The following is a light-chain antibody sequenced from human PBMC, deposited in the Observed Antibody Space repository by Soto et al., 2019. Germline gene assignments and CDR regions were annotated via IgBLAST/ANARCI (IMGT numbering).Light chain of an antibody. V-gene: IGKV3-20*01. Sequence: EVVLTQSPATLSVSPGYRATLSCRASQYIGSAVAWYQHKPGQAPRLLISGASSRATGIPDRFSGSGSATDFTLTISRLEPEDFALYYCQHYGRSPITFGQGTRVEIK. CDR2: GAS. J-gene: IGKJ5*01. CDR3: QHYGRSPIT. CDR1: QYIGSA.